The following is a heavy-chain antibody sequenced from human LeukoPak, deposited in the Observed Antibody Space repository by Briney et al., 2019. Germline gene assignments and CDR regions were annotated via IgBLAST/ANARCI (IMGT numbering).Heavy chain of an antibody. V-gene: IGHV5-51*01. Sequence: GESLQISCKGSGYSFTSYWIGWVRQLPGKGLEWMGIIYPGDSDTRYSPSFQGQVTISADKSISTAYLQWSSLKASDTAMYYCARHVLEGSGPFDYWGQGTLVTVSS. CDR1: GYSFTSYW. J-gene: IGHJ4*02. D-gene: IGHD3-10*01. CDR2: IYPGDSDT. CDR3: ARHVLEGSGPFDY.